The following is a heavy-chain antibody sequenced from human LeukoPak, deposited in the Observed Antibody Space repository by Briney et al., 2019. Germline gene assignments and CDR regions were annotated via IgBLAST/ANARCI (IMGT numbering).Heavy chain of an antibody. CDR1: GFTFSSYA. CDR2: ITGSGSST. Sequence: GGSLRLSCAASGFTFSSYAMSWVRQAPGKGLEWVSTITGSGSSTYYADSVKGRITISRDKSMNTLFLQMSSLRAEDTAVYYCVKVSGMYSSSWPTDIWGQGTLVTVSS. J-gene: IGHJ4*02. CDR3: VKVSGMYSSSWPTDI. V-gene: IGHV3-23*01. D-gene: IGHD6-13*01.